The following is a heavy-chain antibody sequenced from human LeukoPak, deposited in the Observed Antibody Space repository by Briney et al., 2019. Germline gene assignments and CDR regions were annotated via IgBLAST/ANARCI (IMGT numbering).Heavy chain of an antibody. J-gene: IGHJ4*02. V-gene: IGHV3-23*01. CDR1: GFTFSSYA. Sequence: GGSLRLSCAASGFTFSSYATSWVRQAPGKGLEWVSAISGSGGSTYYADSVKGRFTISRDNSKNTLYLQMNSLRAEDTAVYYCAKQIAGYYGSGSPIDYWGQGTLVTVSS. CDR3: AKQIAGYYGSGSPIDY. CDR2: ISGSGGST. D-gene: IGHD3-10*01.